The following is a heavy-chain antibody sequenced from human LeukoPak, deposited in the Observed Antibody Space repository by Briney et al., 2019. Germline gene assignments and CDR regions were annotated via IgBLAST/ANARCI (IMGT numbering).Heavy chain of an antibody. J-gene: IGHJ3*02. D-gene: IGHD4-17*01. CDR2: IYYSGST. CDR3: ARRGDYGAFDI. V-gene: IGHV4-59*01. Sequence: SETLSLTCTVSGGSISSYYWSWIRQPPGKGLEWIGYIYYSGSTNYNPSLKSRVTISVDTSKNQFSLKLSSVTAADTAVYYYARRGDYGAFDIWGQGTMVTVSS. CDR1: GGSISSYY.